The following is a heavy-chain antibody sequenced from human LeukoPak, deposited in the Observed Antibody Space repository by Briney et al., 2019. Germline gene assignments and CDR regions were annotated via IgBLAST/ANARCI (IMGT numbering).Heavy chain of an antibody. D-gene: IGHD4-17*01. CDR2: ISGSGGST. V-gene: IGHV3-23*01. J-gene: IGHJ5*02. CDR3: ARDRDHDYGDYVSFDP. Sequence: PGGSLRLSCAASGFTFSSYAMSWVRQAPGKGLEWVSAISGSGGSTYYADSVKGRFTISRDNAKNSLYLQMNSLRAEDTAVYYCARDRDHDYGDYVSFDPWGQGTLVTVSS. CDR1: GFTFSSYA.